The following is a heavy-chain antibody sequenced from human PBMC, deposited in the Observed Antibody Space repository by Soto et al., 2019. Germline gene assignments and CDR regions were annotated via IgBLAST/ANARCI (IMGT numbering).Heavy chain of an antibody. Sequence: PSETLSLTCAVYGGSFSGYYWSWIRQPPGKGLEWIGEINHSGSTNYNPSLKSRVTISVDTSKNQFSLKLSSVTAADTAVYYCAREQGERIAAAGTADYWGQGTLVTV. J-gene: IGHJ4*02. D-gene: IGHD6-13*01. CDR2: INHSGST. V-gene: IGHV4-34*01. CDR1: GGSFSGYY. CDR3: AREQGERIAAAGTADY.